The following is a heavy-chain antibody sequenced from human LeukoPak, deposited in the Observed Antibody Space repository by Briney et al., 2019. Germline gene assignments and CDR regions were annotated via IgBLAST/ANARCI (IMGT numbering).Heavy chain of an antibody. CDR2: ISGSGNNT. CDR3: ARDLRGGYLGGY. CDR1: GFTFKNYA. J-gene: IGHJ4*02. V-gene: IGHV3-23*01. D-gene: IGHD5-24*01. Sequence: QTGGSLRLSCAASGFTFKNYAMTWVRQAPGKGLEWVSTISGSGNNTYYADSVKGRLTIFRDNSKNTLYLQMNSLRAEDTAVYYCARDLRGGYLGGYWGQGTLVTVSS.